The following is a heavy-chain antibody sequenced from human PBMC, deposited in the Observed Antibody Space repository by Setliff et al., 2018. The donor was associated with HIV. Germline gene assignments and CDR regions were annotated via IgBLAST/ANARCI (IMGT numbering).Heavy chain of an antibody. D-gene: IGHD3-10*01. CDR3: ARDNSYYYGSGSHYWYGMDV. CDR1: GDSINSGTYY. Sequence: SETLSLTCTVSGDSINSGTYYWSWIRQPAGKGLEWIGRLHLSGDTNYNPSLKRRVTMSIDTSKKQFYLKLSSVTAADTAVYYCARDNSYYYGSGSHYWYGMDVWGQGTTVTVSS. V-gene: IGHV4-61*02. CDR2: LHLSGDT. J-gene: IGHJ6*01.